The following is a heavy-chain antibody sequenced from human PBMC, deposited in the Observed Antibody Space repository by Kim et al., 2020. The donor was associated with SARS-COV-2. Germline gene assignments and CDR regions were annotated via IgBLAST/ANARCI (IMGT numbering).Heavy chain of an antibody. CDR1: GFTFSTYG. CDR2: IWYDGSNT. J-gene: IGHJ6*03. V-gene: IGHV3-33*01. Sequence: GGSLRLSCAASGFTFSTYGMHWVRQAPGKGLEWVAVIWYDGSNTYYADSVKGRFTISRDNSKSTLYLQMNSLGAEDTAVYYCARGRGNYYYCMDVWGKGTTVTVSS. CDR3: ARGRGNYYYCMDV.